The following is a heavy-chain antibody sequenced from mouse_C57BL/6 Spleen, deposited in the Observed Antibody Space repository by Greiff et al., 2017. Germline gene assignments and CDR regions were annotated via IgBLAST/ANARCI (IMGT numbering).Heavy chain of an antibody. J-gene: IGHJ3*01. CDR2: INPGSGGT. CDR1: GYAFTNYL. Sequence: QVQLQQSGAELVRPGTSVKVSCKASGYAFTNYLIEWVKQRPGQGLEWIGVINPGSGGTNYNEKFKGKATLTADKSSSTAYMQLSSLTSEDSAVYFGARGSSYPAWFAYWGQGTLVTVSA. CDR3: ARGSSYPAWFAY. V-gene: IGHV1-54*01. D-gene: IGHD1-1*01.